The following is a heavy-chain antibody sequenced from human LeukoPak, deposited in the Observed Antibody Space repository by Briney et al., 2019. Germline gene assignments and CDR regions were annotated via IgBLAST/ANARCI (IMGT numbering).Heavy chain of an antibody. V-gene: IGHV1-18*01. Sequence: ASVKVSCKASGYAFSSYGISWVRQAPGQRLEWRGWISGNSGKTNYAQKVQGRVTMTTDTSTSTAYMELRSLRSDDTAVYYCARDRAGWELTGNFDYWGQGTLVTVSS. CDR1: GYAFSSYG. CDR3: ARDRAGWELTGNFDY. D-gene: IGHD1-26*01. CDR2: ISGNSGKT. J-gene: IGHJ4*02.